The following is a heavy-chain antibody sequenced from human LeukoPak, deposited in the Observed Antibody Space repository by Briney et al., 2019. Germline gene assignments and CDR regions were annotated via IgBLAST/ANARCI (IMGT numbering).Heavy chain of an antibody. J-gene: IGHJ4*02. CDR3: ARTPLLWFGKNREDHYYFDY. V-gene: IGHV3-48*04. CDR1: GFTLRSYV. CDR2: ISSSGSTI. Sequence: GGSLRLSCVASGFTLRSYVMNWVRQAPGKGLEWVSYISSSGSTIYYADSVKGRFTISRDNAKNSLYLQMNSLRAEDTAVYYCARTPLLWFGKNREDHYYFDYWGQGTLVTVSS. D-gene: IGHD3-10*01.